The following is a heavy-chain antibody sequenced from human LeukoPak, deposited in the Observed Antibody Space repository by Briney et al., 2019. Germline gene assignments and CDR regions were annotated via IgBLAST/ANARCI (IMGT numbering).Heavy chain of an antibody. D-gene: IGHD6-13*01. J-gene: IGHJ4*02. V-gene: IGHV4-34*01. CDR2: INHSGST. CDR3: ARRGRSSSSIFDY. Sequence: PSETLSLTYTVSGGSISSDYWSWIRQPPGKGLEWIGEINHSGSTNYNPSLKSRVTISVDTSKNQFSLKLSSVTAADTAVYYCARRGRSSSSIFDYWGQGTLVTVSS. CDR1: GGSISSDY.